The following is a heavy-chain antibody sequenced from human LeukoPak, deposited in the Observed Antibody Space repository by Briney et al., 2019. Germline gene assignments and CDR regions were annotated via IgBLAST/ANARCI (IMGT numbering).Heavy chain of an antibody. D-gene: IGHD3-16*01. CDR3: VRSWQVGGARDY. V-gene: IGHV1-2*02. Sequence: ASVKVSCKASGYTFTGYYMHWVRQAPGQGLEWMGWINPNSGGTNYAQKFQGRVTMTRDTSISTAYMELSRLRSDDTAVYYCVRSWQVGGARDYWGQGTLVTVSS. CDR2: INPNSGGT. CDR1: GYTFTGYY. J-gene: IGHJ4*02.